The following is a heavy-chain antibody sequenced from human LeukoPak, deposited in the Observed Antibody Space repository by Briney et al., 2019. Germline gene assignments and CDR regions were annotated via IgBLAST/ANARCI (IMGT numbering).Heavy chain of an antibody. Sequence: QPGRSLRLSCAASGFTFDDYAMHWVRQAPGKGLEWVSGISWNSGSIGYADSVKGRFTISRDNAKGTLYLQMHSLRVEDTAIYYCIRGPTYFDSWGQGTLVTVSS. CDR1: GFTFDDYA. CDR3: IRGPTYFDS. J-gene: IGHJ4*02. CDR2: ISWNSGSI. V-gene: IGHV3-9*01.